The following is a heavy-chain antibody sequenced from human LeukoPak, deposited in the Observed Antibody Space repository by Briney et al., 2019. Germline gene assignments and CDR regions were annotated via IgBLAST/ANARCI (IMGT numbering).Heavy chain of an antibody. J-gene: IGHJ4*02. CDR3: ARESYDFWSGYSDY. Sequence: PGGSLKLSCAASGFTFSSYWMSWIRQAPGKGLEWVANIKQDGSEKYYVDSVKGRFTISRDNAKNSLYLQMNSLRAEDTAVYYCARESYDFWSGYSDYWGQGTLVTVSS. CDR2: IKQDGSEK. V-gene: IGHV3-7*01. D-gene: IGHD3-3*01. CDR1: GFTFSSYW.